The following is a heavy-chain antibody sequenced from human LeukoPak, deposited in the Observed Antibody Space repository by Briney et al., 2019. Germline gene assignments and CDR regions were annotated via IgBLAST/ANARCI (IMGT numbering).Heavy chain of an antibody. V-gene: IGHV3-9*01. CDR3: ARRAISGKSFQH. D-gene: IGHD3-10*01. CDR1: GFTFDDYA. CDR2: ISWNSGSI. Sequence: GGSLRLSCAASGFTFDDYAMHWVRQAPGKGLEWVSGISWNSGSIGYADSVKGRFTISRDNAKNSLYLQMNSLRAEDTALYYCARRAISGKSFQHWGQGTLVTVSS. J-gene: IGHJ1*01.